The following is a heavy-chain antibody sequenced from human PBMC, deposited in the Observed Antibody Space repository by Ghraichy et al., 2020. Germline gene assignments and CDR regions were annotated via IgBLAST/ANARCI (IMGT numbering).Heavy chain of an antibody. D-gene: IGHD3-16*01. CDR1: GGTFSSYA. CDR2: IIPIFGTA. V-gene: IGHV1-69*13. Sequence: SVKVSCKASGGTFSSYAISWVRQAPGQGLEWMGGIIPIFGTANYAQKFQGRVTITADESTSTAYMELSSLRSEDTAVYYCAGRVAADTLGGVFDAFDIWGQGTMVTVSS. CDR3: AGRVAADTLGGVFDAFDI. J-gene: IGHJ3*02.